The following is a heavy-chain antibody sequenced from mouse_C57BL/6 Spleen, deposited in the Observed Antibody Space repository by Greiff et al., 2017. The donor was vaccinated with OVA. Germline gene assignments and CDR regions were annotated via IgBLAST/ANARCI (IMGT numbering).Heavy chain of an antibody. D-gene: IGHD2-10*02. J-gene: IGHJ4*01. CDR2: INPSNGGT. CDR3: ATRAYGNLNYYAMDY. Sequence: QVQLQHPGTELVKPGASVKLSCKASGYTFTSYWMHWVKQRPGQGLEWIGNINPSNGGTNYNEKFKSKATLTVDKSSSTAYMQLSSLTSEDSAVYYCATRAYGNLNYYAMDYWGQGTSVTVSS. V-gene: IGHV1-53*01. CDR1: GYTFTSYW.